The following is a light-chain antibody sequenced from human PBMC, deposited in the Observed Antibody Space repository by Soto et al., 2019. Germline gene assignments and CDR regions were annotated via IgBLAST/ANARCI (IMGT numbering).Light chain of an antibody. CDR1: QDVRNY. Sequence: ASQMTQSPCSLSASVGDRLTITCRASQDVRNYVGWYQQKPGKAPKFLIYGAFSLETGIPSRFSGSGYGTEFTLTINSLLPEDFATYFCLQDYSWPWTFGQGTKVDIK. J-gene: IGKJ1*01. CDR3: LQDYSWPWT. V-gene: IGKV1-6*01. CDR2: GAF.